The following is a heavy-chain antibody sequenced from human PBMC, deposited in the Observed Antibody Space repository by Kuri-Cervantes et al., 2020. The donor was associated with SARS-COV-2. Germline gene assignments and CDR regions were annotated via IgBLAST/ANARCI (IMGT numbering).Heavy chain of an antibody. J-gene: IGHJ5*02. D-gene: IGHD4/OR15-4a*01. Sequence: SETLSLTCTVSGGSISNYGYYWSWIRQPAGKGLEWIGFIYASGGTSYNASLKSRVTISVDTSKNQFSLKLGSVTAADTAVYYCARDPNANHNNWFDPWGQGTLVTVSS. CDR2: IYASGGT. CDR1: GGSISNYGYY. V-gene: IGHV4-61*02. CDR3: ARDPNANHNNWFDP.